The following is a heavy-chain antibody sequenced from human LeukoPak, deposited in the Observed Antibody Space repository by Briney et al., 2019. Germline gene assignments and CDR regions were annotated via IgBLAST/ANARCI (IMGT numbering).Heavy chain of an antibody. CDR2: IGDSGDYT. J-gene: IGHJ4*02. D-gene: IGHD1-26*01. Sequence: GGSLRLSCAASGFTFSTYAMSWVRQAPGRGLEWVSTIGDSGDYTYYADSVKGRFTVSRDNSKSTLYLQMDSLRAEDTALYYCAKDVGSGTYYDYWGQGTLVTVSS. CDR1: GFTFSTYA. V-gene: IGHV3-23*01. CDR3: AKDVGSGTYYDY.